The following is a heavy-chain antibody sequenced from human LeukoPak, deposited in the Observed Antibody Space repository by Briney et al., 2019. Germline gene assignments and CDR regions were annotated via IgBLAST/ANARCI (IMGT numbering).Heavy chain of an antibody. CDR2: IKNDGSTT. V-gene: IGHV3-74*01. D-gene: IGHD3-22*01. Sequence: GGSLRLSCAASGFTFSRYWMHWVRQAPGKGLVWVARIKNDGSTTIYADSVKGRFTTSRDNTKNTLYLQMNSLRAEDTTVYYCTRTMMGSNAFDIWGQGTMVTVSS. CDR1: GFTFSRYW. CDR3: TRTMMGSNAFDI. J-gene: IGHJ3*02.